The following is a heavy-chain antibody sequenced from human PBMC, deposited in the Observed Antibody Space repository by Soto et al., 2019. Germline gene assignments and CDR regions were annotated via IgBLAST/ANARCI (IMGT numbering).Heavy chain of an antibody. D-gene: IGHD3-22*01. Sequence: QVQLQESGPGLVKPSETLSLTCTVSGGSISSYYWSWIRQPPGKGLEWIGYSYYSGSTNYNPSLQDRVTIQVDTSKSRFSLKLGSVTAADTAVYSCASFSGSRSRMVGEGTRWFDTWGQGTLVTVSS. CDR2: SYYSGST. CDR1: GGSISSYY. J-gene: IGHJ5*02. V-gene: IGHV4-59*01. CDR3: ASFSGSRSRMVGEGTRWFDT.